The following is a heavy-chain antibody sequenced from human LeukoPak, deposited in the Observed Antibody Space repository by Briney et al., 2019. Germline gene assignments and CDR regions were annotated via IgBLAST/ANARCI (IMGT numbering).Heavy chain of an antibody. J-gene: IGHJ6*02. V-gene: IGHV1-46*01. CDR2: INPSGGST. D-gene: IGHD6-19*01. CDR1: GYTFTSYY. CDR3: ARDDIAVAGYYYYGMDV. Sequence: ASVKVSCKASGYTFTSYYMHWVRQAPGQGLEWMGIINPSGGSTSYAQKFQGRVTMTRDTSTSTVYMELSSLRSDDTAVYYCARDDIAVAGYYYYGMDVWGQGTTVTVSS.